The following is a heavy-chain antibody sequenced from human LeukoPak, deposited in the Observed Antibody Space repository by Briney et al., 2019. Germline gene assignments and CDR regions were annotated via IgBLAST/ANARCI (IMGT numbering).Heavy chain of an antibody. Sequence: PSETLSLTCTVSGGSISSGDYYWSWIRQHPGKGLEWIGYIYYSGSTYYNPSLKSRVTISVDTSKNQFSLKLSSVTAADTAVYYCARDQGTYGDYADNWFDPWGQGTLVTVSS. J-gene: IGHJ5*02. V-gene: IGHV4-31*03. CDR2: IYYSGST. D-gene: IGHD4-17*01. CDR3: ARDQGTYGDYADNWFDP. CDR1: GGSISSGDYY.